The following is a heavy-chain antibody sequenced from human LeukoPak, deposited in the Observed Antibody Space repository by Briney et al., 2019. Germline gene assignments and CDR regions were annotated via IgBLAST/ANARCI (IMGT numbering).Heavy chain of an antibody. Sequence: GGSLRLSCAASGFTFSSYSMNWVRQAPGKGLEWVSSISSSSSYIYYADSVKGRFTISRDNAKNTVYLQMNNLRAEDTAVYYCARDLLYTYGYDYWGQGTLVTVSS. CDR3: ARDLLYTYGYDY. V-gene: IGHV3-21*01. J-gene: IGHJ4*02. CDR1: GFTFSSYS. D-gene: IGHD5-18*01. CDR2: ISSSSSYI.